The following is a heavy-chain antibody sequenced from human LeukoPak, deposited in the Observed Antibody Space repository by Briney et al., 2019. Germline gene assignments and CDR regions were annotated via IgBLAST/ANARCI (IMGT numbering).Heavy chain of an antibody. D-gene: IGHD6-19*01. CDR1: GGSISSSSYY. CDR2: IYYSGST. J-gene: IGHJ4*02. Sequence: SETLSLTCTVSGGSISSSSYYWGWIRQPPGKGLEWIGSIYYSGSTYYNPSLKSRVTISVDTSKNQFSLKLSSVTAADTAVYYCARFGFRSQWLVHRRDSAPDWGQGTLVTVSS. CDR3: ARFGFRSQWLVHRRDSAPD. V-gene: IGHV4-39*07.